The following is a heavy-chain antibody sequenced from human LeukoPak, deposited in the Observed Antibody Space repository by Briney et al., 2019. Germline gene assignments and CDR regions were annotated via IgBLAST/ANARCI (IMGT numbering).Heavy chain of an antibody. CDR2: ISSSSTYI. CDR3: ARDLSLDY. V-gene: IGHV3-21*01. Sequence: GGSLRLSCAASGFAFSTYTMNWVRQAPGKGLEWVSSISSSSTYICYADSVKGRFTISRDNAKNSLYLQMNSLRAEDTAVYYCARDLSLDYWGQGALVTVSS. J-gene: IGHJ4*02. CDR1: GFAFSTYT.